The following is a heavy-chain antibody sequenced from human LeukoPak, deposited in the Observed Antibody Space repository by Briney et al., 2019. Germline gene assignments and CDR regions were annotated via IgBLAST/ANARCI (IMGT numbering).Heavy chain of an antibody. CDR3: ARSAADAFDY. Sequence: GGSLRLSCAASGFTFRSYWMHWVRQVPGKGLVWVSLINSDGTTSHADSVKGRFTISRDNAKNTLYLQMNSLRAEDTAVYYCARSAADAFDYWGQGTLVTVSS. V-gene: IGHV3-74*01. CDR2: INSDGTT. CDR1: GFTFRSYW. J-gene: IGHJ4*02.